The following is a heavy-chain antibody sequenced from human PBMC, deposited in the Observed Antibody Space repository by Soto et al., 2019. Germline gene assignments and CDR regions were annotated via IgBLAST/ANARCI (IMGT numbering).Heavy chain of an antibody. V-gene: IGHV1-58*01. CDR3: ARVIAAAGTVMSPDAFDI. CDR2: VVVGSGNT. J-gene: IGHJ3*02. CDR1: GFTFTSSA. D-gene: IGHD6-13*01. Sequence: GASVKVSCKASGFTFTSSAVQWVRQARGQRLEWIGWVVVGSGNTNYAQKFQERVTITRDMSTSTAYMELSSLRSDDTAVYYCARVIAAAGTVMSPDAFDIWGQGTMVTVSS.